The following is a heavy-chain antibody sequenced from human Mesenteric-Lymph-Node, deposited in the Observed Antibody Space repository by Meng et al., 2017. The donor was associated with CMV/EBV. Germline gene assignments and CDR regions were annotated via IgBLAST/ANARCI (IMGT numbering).Heavy chain of an antibody. V-gene: IGHV3-21*01. Sequence: GESLKISCATSGFAFNHCGMSWVRRAPGKGLEWVSSINGAGSFTAYADSVRGRFIISRDNAKTSLYLQMNSLRAEDTAVYYCALQVHKLEPFDYWGQGTLVTVSS. CDR2: INGAGSFT. CDR3: ALQVHKLEPFDY. CDR1: GFAFNHCG. J-gene: IGHJ4*02. D-gene: IGHD1-1*01.